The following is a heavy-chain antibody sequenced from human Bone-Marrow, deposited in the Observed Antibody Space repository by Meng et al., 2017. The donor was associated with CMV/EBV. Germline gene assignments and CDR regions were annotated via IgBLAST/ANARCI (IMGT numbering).Heavy chain of an antibody. D-gene: IGHD4-11*01. CDR2: INSDGSST. Sequence: GESLKISCAASGFTFSSYWMHWVRQAPGKGLVWVSRINSDGSSTSYADSVKGRFTTSRDNAKNTLYLQMNSLRSDDTAVYYCARDGARTVTPNYYYYYGMDVWGQGTTVTVSS. CDR3: ARDGARTVTPNYYYYYGMDV. CDR1: GFTFSSYW. J-gene: IGHJ6*02. V-gene: IGHV3-74*01.